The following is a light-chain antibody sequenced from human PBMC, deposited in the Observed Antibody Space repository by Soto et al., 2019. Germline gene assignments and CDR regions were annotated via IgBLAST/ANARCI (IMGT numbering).Light chain of an antibody. V-gene: IGKV4-1*01. CDR1: QSLLYSSNNKNY. CDR2: WAS. Sequence: DIVMTQSPDSLAVSLGERATINCKSSQSLLYSSNNKNYLTWYQQKPGQPPKLLIYWASTRESGVPDRFSASGSGPDFTLTISSLQAEDVAVYYCQQYPTTPWTFGQGTRVEIK. CDR3: QQYPTTPWT. J-gene: IGKJ1*01.